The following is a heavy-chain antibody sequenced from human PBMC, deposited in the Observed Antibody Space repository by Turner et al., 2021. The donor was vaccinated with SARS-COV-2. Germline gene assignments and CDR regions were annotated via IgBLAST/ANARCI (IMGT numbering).Heavy chain of an antibody. D-gene: IGHD3-22*01. CDR1: GFTFSSYT. J-gene: IGHJ4*02. V-gene: IGHV3-21*01. Sequence: EVQLVESGGGLVKPGGSLRLSCAASGFTFSSYTMNWVRQAPGKGLEWVSSISSSRRYIYYADSGKGRFTISRDNAKNSLYLKMNSLRAEETAVYYCARSPTTPGFYYDSSGYYTPYYFDYWGQGTLVTVSS. CDR2: ISSSRRYI. CDR3: ARSPTTPGFYYDSSGYYTPYYFDY.